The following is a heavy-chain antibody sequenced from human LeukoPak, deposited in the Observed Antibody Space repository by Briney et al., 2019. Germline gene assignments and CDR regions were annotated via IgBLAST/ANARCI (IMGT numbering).Heavy chain of an antibody. CDR1: GYTFTSYC. J-gene: IGHJ5*02. Sequence: ASVKVSCKASGYTFTSYCISWVRQASGQALEWMGWISAYNGNTNYAQKLEGRVTMTTDTSTSTAYMELRSLRSDDTAVYYCARAVVKEENRYSSSWSNWFDPWGQGTLVTVSS. CDR3: ARAVVKEENRYSSSWSNWFDP. CDR2: ISAYNGNT. D-gene: IGHD6-13*01. V-gene: IGHV1-18*01.